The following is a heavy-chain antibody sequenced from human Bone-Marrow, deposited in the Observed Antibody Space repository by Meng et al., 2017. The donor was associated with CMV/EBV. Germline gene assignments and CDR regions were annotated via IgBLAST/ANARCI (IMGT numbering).Heavy chain of an antibody. CDR1: GYTFTSYD. CDR2: MNTNSGNT. J-gene: IGHJ6*02. CDR3: ARGRADQPQDTSMVLHYYYYGMGV. Sequence: ASVKVSCKASGYTFTSYDTNWVRQATGQGLEWMGWMNTNSGNTGYAQKFQGRVTMTRNTSISTAYMELSSLRSEDTAVYYCARGRADQPQDTSMVLHYYYYGMGVWGQGNTVTVSS. D-gene: IGHD5-18*01. V-gene: IGHV1-8*01.